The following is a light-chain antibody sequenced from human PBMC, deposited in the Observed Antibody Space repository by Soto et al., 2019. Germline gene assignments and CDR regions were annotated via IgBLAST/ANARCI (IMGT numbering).Light chain of an antibody. CDR2: NVS. V-gene: IGLV2-14*01. CDR3: SSYTSSTTLT. J-gene: IGLJ2*01. CDR1: SSDIGGYNY. Sequence: QSVLTQPASVSGSPGQSITISCTGTSSDIGGYNYVSWYQQNPGKAPKLMIYNVSNRPSGVSNRFSASKSGNTASLTISGLQAEDEADYYCSSYTSSTTLTFGGGTKLTVL.